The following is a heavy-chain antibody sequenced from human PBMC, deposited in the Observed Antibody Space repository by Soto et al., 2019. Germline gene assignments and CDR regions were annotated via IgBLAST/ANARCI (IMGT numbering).Heavy chain of an antibody. J-gene: IGHJ3*01. V-gene: IGHV3-9*01. CDR2: VSWNSGTI. Sequence: PGWSLRLSCAASGFTFDDYAMHWVRQAPGKGLEWVSVVSWNSGTIAYADSVKGRFTISRDNAENFLYLQMNSLRVEDTALYYCAKDIASAPDACNLWGQGTLVTVS. CDR1: GFTFDDYA. CDR3: AKDIASAPDACNL.